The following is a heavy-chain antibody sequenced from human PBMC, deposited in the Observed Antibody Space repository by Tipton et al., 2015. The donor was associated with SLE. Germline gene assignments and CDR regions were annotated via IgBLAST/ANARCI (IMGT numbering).Heavy chain of an antibody. V-gene: IGHV4-34*01. CDR2: IYHSGST. J-gene: IGHJ3*02. Sequence: TLSLTCAVYGGSFSGYYWGWIRQPPGKGLEWIGSIYHSGSTYYNPSLKSRVTISVDTSKNQFSLKLSSVTAADTAVYYCARESPGYYYDSSGYRQGAFDIWGQGTMVTVSS. CDR3: ARESPGYYYDSSGYRQGAFDI. D-gene: IGHD3-22*01. CDR1: GGSFSGYY.